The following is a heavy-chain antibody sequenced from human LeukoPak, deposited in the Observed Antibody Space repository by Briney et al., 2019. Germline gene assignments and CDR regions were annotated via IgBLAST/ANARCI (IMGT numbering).Heavy chain of an antibody. CDR3: ARDVWFGAGRTFDY. D-gene: IGHD3-10*01. Sequence: PSETLSLTCTVSGGSISSSSYYWGWIRQPPGKGLEWIGSIYYSGSTYYNPSLKSRVTISVATSKNQFPLRLSSVTAADTAVYYCARDVWFGAGRTFDYWGQGTLVTVSS. J-gene: IGHJ4*02. V-gene: IGHV4-39*06. CDR2: IYYSGST. CDR1: GGSISSSSYY.